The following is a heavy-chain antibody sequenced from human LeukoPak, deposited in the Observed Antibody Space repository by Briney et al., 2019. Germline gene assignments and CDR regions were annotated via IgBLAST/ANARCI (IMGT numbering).Heavy chain of an antibody. Sequence: GSLRLSCAASGFTSSSYWMSWVRQAPGKGLEWVANIKQDGSEKYYVDPVKGRFTISRDNAKNSLYLQMNSLRAEDTAVYYCARDIGGYYYSWGQGTLVTVSS. D-gene: IGHD3-22*01. CDR1: GFTSSSYW. J-gene: IGHJ4*02. CDR2: IKQDGSEK. CDR3: ARDIGGYYYS. V-gene: IGHV3-7*01.